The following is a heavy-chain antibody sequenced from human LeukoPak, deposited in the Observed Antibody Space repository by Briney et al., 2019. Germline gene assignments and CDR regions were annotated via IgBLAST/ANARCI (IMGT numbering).Heavy chain of an antibody. J-gene: IGHJ4*02. Sequence: SQTLSLTCTVSGGSISSGDYYWSWIRQPPGKGLEWIGYIYYSGSTYYNPSLKSRVTISVDTSKNQFSLKLSSVTAAGTAVYYCARGPLVYYFDYWGQGTLVTVSS. CDR1: GGSISSGDYY. D-gene: IGHD6-6*01. CDR3: ARGPLVYYFDY. CDR2: IYYSGST. V-gene: IGHV4-30-4*01.